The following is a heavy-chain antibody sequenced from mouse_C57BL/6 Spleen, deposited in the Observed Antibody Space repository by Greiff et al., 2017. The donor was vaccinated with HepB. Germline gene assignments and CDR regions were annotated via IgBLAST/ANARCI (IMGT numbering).Heavy chain of an antibody. CDR2: IDPSDSET. J-gene: IGHJ2*01. CDR3: AREGSSYFDY. CDR1: GYTFTSYW. V-gene: IGHV1-52*01. Sequence: QVHVKQPGAELVRPGSSVKLSCKASGYTFTSYWMHWVKQRPIQGLEWIGNIDPSDSETHYNQKFKDKATLTVDKSSSTAYMQLSSLTSEDSAVYYCAREGSSYFDYWGQGTTLTVSS. D-gene: IGHD1-1*01.